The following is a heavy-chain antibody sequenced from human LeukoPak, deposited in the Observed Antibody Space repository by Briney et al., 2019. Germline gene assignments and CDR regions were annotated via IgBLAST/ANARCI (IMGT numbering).Heavy chain of an antibody. CDR1: GDSISTSTHC. D-gene: IGHD2-15*01. J-gene: IGHJ4*02. CDR3: VRQGGWGGAASLIDF. V-gene: IGHV4-39*01. CDR2: MFYRGST. Sequence: SETLSLTCAVSGDSISTSTHCWAWIRQPPGKGLEWFGSMFYRGSTYYNASLKSRVTLSVDTSTNQFSVKLSPVTASDTAVYYCVRQGGWGGAASLIDFWGQGTLVAVSS.